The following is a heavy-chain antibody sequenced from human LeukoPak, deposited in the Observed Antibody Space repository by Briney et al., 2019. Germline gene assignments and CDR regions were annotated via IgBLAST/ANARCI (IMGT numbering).Heavy chain of an antibody. V-gene: IGHV3-23*01. CDR1: GFTFSSYA. CDR3: AKDLIGRAVAGLFDY. D-gene: IGHD6-19*01. J-gene: IGHJ4*02. CDR2: ISGSGGST. Sequence: GASLRLSCAASGFTFSSYAMSWVRQAPGKGLEWVSAISGSGGSTYYADSVKGRFTISRDNSKNTLYLQMNSLRAEDTAVYYCAKDLIGRAVAGLFDYWGQGTLVTVSS.